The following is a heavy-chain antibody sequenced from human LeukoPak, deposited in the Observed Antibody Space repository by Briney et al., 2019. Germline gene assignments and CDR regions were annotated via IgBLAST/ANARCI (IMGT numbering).Heavy chain of an antibody. CDR1: GYSINSGYY. D-gene: IGHD6-13*01. CDR2: IYYSGST. V-gene: IGHV4-38-2*02. Sequence: SETLSLTCTVSGYSINSGYYWSWIRQPPGKRLEWIGSIYYSGSTYYNPSLKSRVTISVDTSKNQFSLKLSSVTAADTAVYYCAAYSSSWYLNDAFDIWGQGTMVTVSS. J-gene: IGHJ3*02. CDR3: AAYSSSWYLNDAFDI.